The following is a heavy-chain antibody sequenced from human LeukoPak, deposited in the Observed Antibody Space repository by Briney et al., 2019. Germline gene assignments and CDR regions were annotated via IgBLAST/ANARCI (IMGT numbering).Heavy chain of an antibody. CDR2: IFSNDEK. D-gene: IGHD3-22*01. V-gene: IGHV2-26*01. CDR3: ARIASYYDSSGYPGGADY. J-gene: IGHJ4*02. Sequence: SGPVLVKPTETLTLTCTVSGFSLSNARMGVSWIRQPPGKALEWLAHIFSNDEKSYRTSLKSRLTISKDTSKSQVVLIMTNMDPVDTATYYCARIASYYDSSGYPGGADYWGQGTLVTVSS. CDR1: GFSLSNARMG.